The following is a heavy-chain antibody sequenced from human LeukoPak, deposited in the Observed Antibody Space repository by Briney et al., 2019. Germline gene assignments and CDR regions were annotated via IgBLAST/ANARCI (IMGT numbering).Heavy chain of an antibody. J-gene: IGHJ4*02. CDR3: ARNSDYWSGYFPF. Sequence: ASVKVSCKASGYTFTDCDINWVRQAPGQGLEWMGWMNPESGNTGYAQKFEGRVTMTRDTSISTAYMELNYLRSDDTAVYYCARNSDYWSGYFPFWGQGALVTVSS. CDR2: MNPESGNT. V-gene: IGHV1-8*01. CDR1: GYTFTDCD. D-gene: IGHD3-3*01.